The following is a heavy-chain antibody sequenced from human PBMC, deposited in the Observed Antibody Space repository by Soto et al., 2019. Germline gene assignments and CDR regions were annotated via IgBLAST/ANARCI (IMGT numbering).Heavy chain of an antibody. D-gene: IGHD2-2*01. CDR3: ARDREPIVVVPAAADYGMDV. J-gene: IGHJ6*02. V-gene: IGHV5-10-1*01. CDR2: IDPSDSYI. Sequence: PRESLKISGKGSGWNFTSYWISWVRQMPGKGLEWMGRIDPSDSYINYSPSFQGHVTIAADKSISTAYLQWGSLKASDTAMYYCARDREPIVVVPAAADYGMDVWGQGTTVTVSS. CDR1: GWNFTSYW.